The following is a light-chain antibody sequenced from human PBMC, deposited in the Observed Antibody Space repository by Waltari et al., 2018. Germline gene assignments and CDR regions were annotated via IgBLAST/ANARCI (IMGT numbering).Light chain of an antibody. V-gene: IGLV2-14*03. J-gene: IGLJ2*01. Sequence: QSALTQPASVAGSPGQSITISCTGTSSDVGTDNYLSDYQQHPGKAPKLMIFDVSIRPSGVSNRFSGSKSGNTASLTISGLQAEDEADYYCSSYISSSTLELFGGGTSLTVL. CDR3: SSYISSSTLEL. CDR2: DVS. CDR1: SSDVGTDNY.